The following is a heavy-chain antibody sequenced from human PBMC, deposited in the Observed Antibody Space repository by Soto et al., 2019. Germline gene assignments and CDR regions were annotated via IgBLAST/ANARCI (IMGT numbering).Heavy chain of an antibody. Sequence: QVRLQESGPGLVKPSGTLSLTCAVSGGSISSSHWWTWVRQSPGKGLEYIGEISDSGTSNSNPSLKSRVTLSVDKSKNHFSLTLTSVTAADTAVYYCARVVLTITRGAFDAWGQGTLVIVSS. CDR1: GGSISSSHW. CDR2: ISDSGTS. CDR3: ARVVLTITRGAFDA. J-gene: IGHJ3*01. V-gene: IGHV4-4*02. D-gene: IGHD3-9*01.